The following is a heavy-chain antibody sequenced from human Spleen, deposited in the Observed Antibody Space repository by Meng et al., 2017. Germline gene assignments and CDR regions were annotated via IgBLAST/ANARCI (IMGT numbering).Heavy chain of an antibody. CDR1: GFTFSYYY. D-gene: IGHD3-10*01. CDR2: ITNSGETK. V-gene: IGHV3-11*04. J-gene: IGHJ4*02. Sequence: GESLKISCAASGFTFSYYYMSGVRQAPGKGLEWVSYITNSGETKNYADSVKGRFTISRGNAKTSLHLQMNSLRGEDTAVYYCARGNNSGEYFDDWGQGTLVTVSS. CDR3: ARGNNSGEYFDD.